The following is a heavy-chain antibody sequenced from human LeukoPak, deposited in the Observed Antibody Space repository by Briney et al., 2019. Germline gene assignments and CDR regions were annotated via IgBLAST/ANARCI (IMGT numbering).Heavy chain of an antibody. CDR1: GFTFSSYA. CDR3: AKDQVGYSGYEPFDY. Sequence: PGGSLRLSCAASGFTFSSYAMSWVRQAPGKGLEWVSAISGSGGSTYYADSVKGRFTISRDNSKNTLYLQMNSLRAEDTAVYYCAKDQVGYSGYEPFDYWGQGTLVTVSS. CDR2: ISGSGGST. D-gene: IGHD5-12*01. V-gene: IGHV3-23*01. J-gene: IGHJ4*02.